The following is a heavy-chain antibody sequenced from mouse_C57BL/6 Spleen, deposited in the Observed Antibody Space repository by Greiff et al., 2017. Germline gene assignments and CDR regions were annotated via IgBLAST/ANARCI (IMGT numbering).Heavy chain of an antibody. J-gene: IGHJ4*01. CDR3: ARGGLLYAMDY. CDR1: GFTFSDYG. CDR2: ISSGSSTI. D-gene: IGHD1-1*01. Sequence: EVQLVESGGGLVKPGGSLKLSCAASGFTFSDYGMHWVRQAPEKGLEWVAYISSGSSTIYYADTVKGRFTISRDNAKNTLFLQMTSLRSEDTAMYYWARGGLLYAMDYWGQGTSVTVSS. V-gene: IGHV5-17*01.